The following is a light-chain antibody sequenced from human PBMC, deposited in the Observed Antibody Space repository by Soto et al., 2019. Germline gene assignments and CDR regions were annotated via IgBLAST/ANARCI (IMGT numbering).Light chain of an antibody. Sequence: EFVLTQSPDTLSVSPGDRATLSGRASQSVGRDYLAWYQQKPGQAPRLLIHGASNRATGIPDRLSGSGSGTDFTLSISRLEPEDFAVYYCQQYAKSPITFGQGTRLEIK. CDR1: QSVGRDY. CDR3: QQYAKSPIT. V-gene: IGKV3-20*01. J-gene: IGKJ5*01. CDR2: GAS.